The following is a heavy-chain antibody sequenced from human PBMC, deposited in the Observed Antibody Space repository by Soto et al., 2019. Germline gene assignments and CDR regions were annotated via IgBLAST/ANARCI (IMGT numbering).Heavy chain of an antibody. D-gene: IGHD5-12*01. CDR2: ISYDGSNK. CDR3: AKGHEWLTEF. V-gene: IGHV3-30*18. CDR1: GFTFSSYG. Sequence: QVQLVESGGGVVQPGRSLRLSCAASGFTFSSYGMHWVRQAPGKGLEWVAVISYDGSNKYYADSVKGRFTISRDNYKNTLYLQMNGLRAEDTAVYYCAKGHEWLTEFWGQGTLVTVSS. J-gene: IGHJ1*01.